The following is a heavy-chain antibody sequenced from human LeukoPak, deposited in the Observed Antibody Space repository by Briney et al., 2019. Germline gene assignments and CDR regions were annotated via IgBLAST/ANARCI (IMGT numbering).Heavy chain of an antibody. CDR3: ARLQVVAGTGSYGMDV. V-gene: IGHV5-51*01. CDR2: IYPGDSDT. J-gene: IGHJ6*02. D-gene: IGHD6-19*01. Sequence: GGSLRLSCKGSGYSFTTYWIGWVRQMPGKGLEWMGIIYPGDSDTRYRPSLQGQVTISADKSITTAYLQWSSLKASDTAVYYCARLQVVAGTGSYGMDVWGQGTTVTVSS. CDR1: GYSFTTYW.